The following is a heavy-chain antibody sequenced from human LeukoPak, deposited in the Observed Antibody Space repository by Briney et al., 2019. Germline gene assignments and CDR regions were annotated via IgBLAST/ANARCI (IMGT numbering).Heavy chain of an antibody. D-gene: IGHD2-2*01. Sequence: SETVSLTCTVSGGSISSSSYYRGWIRQPPGKGLEWIGSINYSGSTYYNPSLKSRVTISVDTSKNQFSLKLSSVTAADTAVYYCASGYCSSTSCYGTTQYWGQGTLVTVSS. V-gene: IGHV4-39*01. CDR3: ASGYCSSTSCYGTTQY. CDR1: GGSISSSSYY. CDR2: INYSGST. J-gene: IGHJ4*02.